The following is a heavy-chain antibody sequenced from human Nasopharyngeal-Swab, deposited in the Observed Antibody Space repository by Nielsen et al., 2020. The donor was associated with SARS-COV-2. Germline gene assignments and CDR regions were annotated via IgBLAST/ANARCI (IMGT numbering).Heavy chain of an antibody. CDR1: GGSISSGGYS. J-gene: IGHJ3*02. D-gene: IGHD2-2*01. CDR2: IYHSGST. CDR3: ARERGSTSSHDAFDI. V-gene: IGHV4-30-2*01. Sequence: SETLSLTCAVSGGSISSGGYSWSWIRQPPGKGLEWIGYIYHSGSTYYNPSLKSRVTISVDRSKNQFSLKLSSVTAADTAVYYCARERGSTSSHDAFDIWGQGTIVTVSS.